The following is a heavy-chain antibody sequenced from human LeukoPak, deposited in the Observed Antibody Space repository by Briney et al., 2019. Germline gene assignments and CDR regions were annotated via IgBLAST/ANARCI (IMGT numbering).Heavy chain of an antibody. V-gene: IGHV1-8*03. D-gene: IGHD3-10*01. CDR3: ARASGYYGSDWFDP. CDR1: GYTFTSYD. CDR2: MNPNSGNT. Sequence: ASVKVSCKASGYTFTSYDINWVRQATGQGLEWMGWMNPNSGNTGYAQKFQGRVTITRKTSISTAYMELSSLRSEDTAVYYCARASGYYGSDWFDPWGQGTLVTVSS. J-gene: IGHJ5*02.